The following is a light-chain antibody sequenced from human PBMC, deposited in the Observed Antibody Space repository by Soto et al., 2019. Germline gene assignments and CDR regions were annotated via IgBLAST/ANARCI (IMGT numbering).Light chain of an antibody. Sequence: EIVMTQSPATLSVSPGERATLSCRASQSVSSNLAWYQQKPGQAPRLLIYGASTRATGIPARFSGRGYATEFTLTISSLQSEDCAVYYCQQCNDWPHTFGQGTKLEIK. V-gene: IGKV3-15*01. CDR2: GAS. J-gene: IGKJ2*01. CDR1: QSVSSN. CDR3: QQCNDWPHT.